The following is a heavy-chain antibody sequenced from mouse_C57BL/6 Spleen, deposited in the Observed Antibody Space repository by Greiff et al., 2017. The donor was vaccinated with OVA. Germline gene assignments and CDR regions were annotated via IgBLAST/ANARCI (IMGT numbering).Heavy chain of an antibody. D-gene: IGHD5-1*01. CDR1: GYTFTSYW. J-gene: IGHJ2*01. CDR2: IDPSDSYT. Sequence: QVQLQQPGAELVRPGTSVKLSCKASGYTFTSYWMHWVKQRPGQGLEWIGVIDPSDSYTNYHQKFKGKATLTVDTSSSTANMQLSSLTSEDSAVYYCARTYEVDYWGQGTTLTVSS. CDR3: ARTYEVDY. V-gene: IGHV1-59*01.